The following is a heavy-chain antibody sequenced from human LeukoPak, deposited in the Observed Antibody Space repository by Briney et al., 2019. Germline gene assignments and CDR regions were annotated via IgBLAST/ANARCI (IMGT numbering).Heavy chain of an antibody. CDR1: GYTFTTYD. D-gene: IGHD6-19*01. Sequence: GASVKVSCKASGYTFTTYDVNWVRQATGQGLEWMGQVNPNNGDTAYAQKFQGRVTITRDTSTNTVYMQLSSLKSDDTAVYYCARVGCSDISCWTWLDPWGQGTLVTVSS. V-gene: IGHV1-8*03. CDR2: VNPNNGDT. J-gene: IGHJ5*02. CDR3: ARVGCSDISCWTWLDP.